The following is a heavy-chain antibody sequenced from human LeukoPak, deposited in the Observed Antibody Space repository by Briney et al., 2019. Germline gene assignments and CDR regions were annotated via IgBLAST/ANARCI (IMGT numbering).Heavy chain of an antibody. Sequence: PSETLSLACTVSGGSIYSTTFYWGWIRQPPGRGLEWIGSNDGSTYHNPSLKSRVTISVDTSNNQFSLKLTSVTAADTAVYFCARRSDSGSDDGEDYFDCWGQGTLVTVSS. J-gene: IGHJ4*02. CDR1: GGSIYSTTFY. V-gene: IGHV4-39*01. CDR3: ARRSDSGSDDGEDYFDC. CDR2: NDGST. D-gene: IGHD1-26*01.